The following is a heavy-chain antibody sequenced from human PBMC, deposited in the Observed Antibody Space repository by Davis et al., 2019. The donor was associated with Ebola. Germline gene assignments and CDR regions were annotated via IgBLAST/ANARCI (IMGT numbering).Heavy chain of an antibody. CDR2: IKSKTDGGTT. Sequence: GGSLRLSCAASGFTFSNAWMSWVRQAPGKGLEWVGRIKSKTDGGTTDYAAPVKGRFTISRDDSKNTLYLQMNSLKTEDTAVYYCTTPPRLYCSSTSCSSWGQGTLVTVSS. V-gene: IGHV3-15*01. CDR1: GFTFSNAW. D-gene: IGHD2-2*01. CDR3: TTPPRLYCSSTSCSS. J-gene: IGHJ5*02.